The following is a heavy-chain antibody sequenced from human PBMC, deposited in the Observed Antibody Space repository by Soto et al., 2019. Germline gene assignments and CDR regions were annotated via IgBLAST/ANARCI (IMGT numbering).Heavy chain of an antibody. CDR3: GSSEGVSRARLSPTDVFDI. Sequence: GGSLRLSCAVSGFSFSIYAMNWVRQAPGKGLEWVSGITYSGDSTYYADSVRGRFTISRDNSKNTLYLQMNSLRAEDTAVYYCGSSEGVSRARLSPTDVFDIWPQGTRVTVSS. J-gene: IGHJ3*02. D-gene: IGHD6-6*01. V-gene: IGHV3-23*01. CDR2: ITYSGDST. CDR1: GFSFSIYA.